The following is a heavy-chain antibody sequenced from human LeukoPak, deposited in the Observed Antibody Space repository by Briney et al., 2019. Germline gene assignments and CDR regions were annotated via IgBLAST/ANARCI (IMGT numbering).Heavy chain of an antibody. CDR3: AKERDWNYGGYFDY. J-gene: IGHJ4*02. CDR1: GFTFSSYA. Sequence: GGSLRLSCAASGFTFSSYAMSWVRQAPGKGLEWVSAISRSGGSTYYADSVKGRFTISRDNPKTTLYLKINSLRAEDTAVYYCAKERDWNYGGYFDYWGQGTLVTVSS. V-gene: IGHV3-23*01. D-gene: IGHD1-7*01. CDR2: ISRSGGST.